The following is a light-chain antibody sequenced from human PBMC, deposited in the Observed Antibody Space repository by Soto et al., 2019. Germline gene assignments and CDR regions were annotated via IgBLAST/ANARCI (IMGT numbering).Light chain of an antibody. Sequence: EIVLTQSPGSLSLSPGERATLSCRASQSVSSTFFAWYQQRPGQAPRLLMYGASSRATGIPETFSGSGAGAHFTLTISRLEPDGFAVFCCQQFDSSVTFGQGTKVAIK. CDR2: GAS. CDR1: QSVSSTF. V-gene: IGKV3-20*01. CDR3: QQFDSSVT. J-gene: IGKJ1*01.